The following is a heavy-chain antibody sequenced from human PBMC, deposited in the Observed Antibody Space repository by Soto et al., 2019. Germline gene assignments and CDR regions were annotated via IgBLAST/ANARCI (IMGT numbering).Heavy chain of an antibody. J-gene: IGHJ6*02. CDR1: GFTFSSYG. Sequence: GGSLRLSCAASGFTFSSYGMHWVRQAPGKGLEWVAVIWYDGSNKYYADSVKGRFTIPRDNSKNTLYLQMNSLRAEDTAVYYCARGYGEDYGMDVWGQGTTVTVSS. V-gene: IGHV3-33*01. D-gene: IGHD5-18*01. CDR3: ARGYGEDYGMDV. CDR2: IWYDGSNK.